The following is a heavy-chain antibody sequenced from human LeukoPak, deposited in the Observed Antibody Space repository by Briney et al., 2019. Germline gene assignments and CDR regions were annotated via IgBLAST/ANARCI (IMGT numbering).Heavy chain of an antibody. CDR3: ARGPDYDYVWGRYMFGY. J-gene: IGHJ4*02. CDR1: GGSISSHY. D-gene: IGHD3-16*01. CDR2: IYYSGST. Sequence: PSETLSLTCTVSGGSISSHYWSWIRLPPGKGLEWVGYIYYSGSTNYNPSLKSRVTISVDTSKNQFSLKLSSVTAADTAVYYCARGPDYDYVWGRYMFGYWGQGTLVTVSS. V-gene: IGHV4-59*11.